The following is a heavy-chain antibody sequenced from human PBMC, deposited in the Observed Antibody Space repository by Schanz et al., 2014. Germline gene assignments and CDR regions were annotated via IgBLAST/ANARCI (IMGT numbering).Heavy chain of an antibody. CDR1: GFTFSSYS. CDR2: ISSSSSYI. J-gene: IGHJ6*03. CDR3: ARDGDRFYHNYYMDV. Sequence: EVQLVESGGGLVKPGGSLRLSCAASGFTFSSYSMNWVRQAPGKGLEWVSSISSSSSYIYYVDSVKGRFTISRDNAKNSLYLQMNSLRAEDTAVYYCARDGDRFYHNYYMDVWGKGTTXTVSS. D-gene: IGHD4-17*01. V-gene: IGHV3-21*01.